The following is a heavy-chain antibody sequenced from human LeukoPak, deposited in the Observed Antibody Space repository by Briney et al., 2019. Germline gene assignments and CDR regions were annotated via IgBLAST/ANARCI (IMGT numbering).Heavy chain of an antibody. Sequence: ASVKVSCKPSGYTFTSYYMHWMRQAPGQGLEWMGIINPSGGDTSYSQKFQGRVTTTRDPSTSTVYMEVVSLRPEDTAVYYCARGCRVVPGVHNAGMTSYYNGMDVRGQGTTVTVSS. CDR3: ARGCRVVPGVHNAGMTSYYNGMDV. V-gene: IGHV1-46*01. D-gene: IGHD2-2*01. J-gene: IGHJ6*02. CDR2: INPSGGDT. CDR1: GYTFTSYY.